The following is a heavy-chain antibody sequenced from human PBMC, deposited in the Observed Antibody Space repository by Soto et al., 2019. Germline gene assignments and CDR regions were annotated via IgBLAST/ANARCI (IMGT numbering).Heavy chain of an antibody. CDR2: INVGNGNT. CDR3: ARVLTPVYSSTWSKYGLDV. D-gene: IGHD6-13*01. CDR1: GYTFANHA. Sequence: QVQLVQSGAEEKKPGASVKVSCKASGYTFANHAIHWVRQAPGQALEWMGWINVGNGNTQYSQRFQGRVTISRDTSASTAYMELSSLRSEDTAVYYCARVLTPVYSSTWSKYGLDVWGLGTTVTVSS. J-gene: IGHJ6*02. V-gene: IGHV1-3*05.